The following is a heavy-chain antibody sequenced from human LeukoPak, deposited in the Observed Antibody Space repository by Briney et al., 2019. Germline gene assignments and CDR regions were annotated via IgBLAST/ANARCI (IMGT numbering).Heavy chain of an antibody. CDR3: ATGGRGAHAFDI. D-gene: IGHD3-10*01. J-gene: IGHJ3*02. Sequence: ASVKVSCKASGYTFTGYYMHWVQQAPGKGLEWMGLVDPEGGETIYAEKFQGRVTITADTSTDTAYMELSSLRSEDTAVYYCATGGRGAHAFDIWGQGTMVTVSS. CDR2: VDPEGGET. CDR1: GYTFTGYY. V-gene: IGHV1-69-2*01.